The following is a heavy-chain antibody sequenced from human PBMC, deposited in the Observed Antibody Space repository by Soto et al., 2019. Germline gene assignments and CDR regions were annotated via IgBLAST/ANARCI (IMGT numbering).Heavy chain of an antibody. D-gene: IGHD2-2*01. CDR3: AGRRAYCSSTSCYGFDP. J-gene: IGHJ5*02. CDR2: IYHSGST. Sequence: SETLSLTCAVSGGSISSGGYSWSWIRQPPGKGLEWIGYIYHSGSTYYNPSLKSRVTISVDRSKNQFSLKLSSVTAADTAVYYCAGRRAYCSSTSCYGFDPWGQGTLVTVSS. V-gene: IGHV4-30-2*01. CDR1: GGSISSGGYS.